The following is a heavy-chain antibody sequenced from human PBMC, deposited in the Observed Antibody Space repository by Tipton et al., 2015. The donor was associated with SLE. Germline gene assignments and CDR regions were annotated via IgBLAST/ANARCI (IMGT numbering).Heavy chain of an antibody. V-gene: IGHV4-59*12. CDR3: ARRGSGGSLDL. CDR1: GASISTYY. CDR2: VYENDFT. J-gene: IGHJ5*02. Sequence: TLSLTCTVSGASISTYYWSWVRQPPGKGLEWIGYVYENDFTNYNPSLKSRVTISVDTSTNRFSLKLTSVTAADTAVYHCARRGSGGSLDLWGQGALVTVSS. D-gene: IGHD2-15*01.